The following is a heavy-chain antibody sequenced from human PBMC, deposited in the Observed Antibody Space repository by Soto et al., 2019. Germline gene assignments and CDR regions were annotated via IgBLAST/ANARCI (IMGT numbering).Heavy chain of an antibody. V-gene: IGHV3-23*01. Sequence: EVQLLESGGGLVQPGGSLRLSCAASGFTFSSYAMSWVRQAPGKGLEWVSAISGSGGSTYYADSVKGRFTISRDNSKNTLYLQMNSLRAEDTAVYYCAKGSMEDQLPPGGYYYYYMDVWGKVTTVTVSS. CDR3: AKGSMEDQLPPGGYYYYYMDV. CDR1: GFTFSSYA. CDR2: ISGSGGST. J-gene: IGHJ6*03. D-gene: IGHD2-2*01.